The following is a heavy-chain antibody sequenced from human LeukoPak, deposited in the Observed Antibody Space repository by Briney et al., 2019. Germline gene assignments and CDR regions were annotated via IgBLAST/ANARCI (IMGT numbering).Heavy chain of an antibody. V-gene: IGHV4-59*01. CDR3: ATIINITMIDNYYMDV. CDR2: IYYSGST. D-gene: IGHD3-22*01. CDR1: GGSISNYY. J-gene: IGHJ6*03. Sequence: TSETLSLTCTVSGGSISNYYWSWIRQPPGKGLEWMGYIYYSGSTTYNPSLKSRVTMSVDTSNNQFSLKLSSVTAADTAVYYCATIINITMIDNYYMDVWGKGTTVTVSS.